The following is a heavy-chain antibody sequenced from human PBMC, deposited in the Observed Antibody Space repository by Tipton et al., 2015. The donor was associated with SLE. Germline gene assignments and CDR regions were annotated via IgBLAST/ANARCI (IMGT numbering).Heavy chain of an antibody. Sequence: SLRLSCVASGFTFSTSAMHWVRQAPGKGLEWVAVISYDGSNKYYADSVKGRFTISRDNSKNTLSLQMNSLRAEDTAVYYCASVLLFYFDYWGQGTLVTVSS. CDR1: GFTFSTSA. CDR2: ISYDGSNK. V-gene: IGHV3-30*04. D-gene: IGHD2-15*01. J-gene: IGHJ4*02. CDR3: ASVLLFYFDY.